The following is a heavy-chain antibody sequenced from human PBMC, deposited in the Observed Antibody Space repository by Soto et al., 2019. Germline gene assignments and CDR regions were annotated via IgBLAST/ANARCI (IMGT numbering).Heavy chain of an antibody. V-gene: IGHV5-51*01. J-gene: IGHJ4*02. CDR1: GYSFTNYW. CDR3: AIQHPQDSSAWYK. D-gene: IGHD6-19*01. Sequence: RGESLKISCKASGYSFTNYWIGWVRQMPGKGLEWMETIYPGDSDTRYSPSFQGQVTFSVDKSINTAYLHWTSLKASDTAIYYCAIQHPQDSSAWYKWGQGTLVTV. CDR2: IYPGDSDT.